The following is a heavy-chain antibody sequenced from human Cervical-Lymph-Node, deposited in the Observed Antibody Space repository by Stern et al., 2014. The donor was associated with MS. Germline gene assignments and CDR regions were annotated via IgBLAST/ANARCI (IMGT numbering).Heavy chain of an antibody. CDR3: ATFSGRLGGTFDY. J-gene: IGHJ4*02. CDR1: GSNFTRQP. CDR2: INTHTAKP. V-gene: IGHV7-4-1*02. D-gene: IGHD3-16*01. Sequence: QVQLVQSGSELKKPGASVKVSCKASGSNFTRQPLNWGRQAPGQGVEWMGWINTHTAKPTYARDFAGPFVFSLDTSVSTAYVQISGLKFEDTAVYYCATFSGRLGGTFDYWGQGTLITVSS.